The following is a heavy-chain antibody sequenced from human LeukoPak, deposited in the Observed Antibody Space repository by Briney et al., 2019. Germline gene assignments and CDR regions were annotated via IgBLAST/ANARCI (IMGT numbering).Heavy chain of an antibody. CDR1: GLTFSSHY. CDR3: AKDLTWLQLDY. J-gene: IGHJ4*02. CDR2: IKNGGSEK. Sequence: GGSLRLSCAASGLTFSSHYFCWVRQAPGKGLEWVATIKNGGSEKIYVDSVKGRFTISRDNAENSLYLQMNDLRVEDTAVYYCAKDLTWLQLDYWGQGALVTVSS. D-gene: IGHD5-24*01. V-gene: IGHV3-7*01.